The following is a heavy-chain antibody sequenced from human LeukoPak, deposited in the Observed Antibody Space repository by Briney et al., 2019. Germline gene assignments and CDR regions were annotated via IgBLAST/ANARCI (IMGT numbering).Heavy chain of an antibody. J-gene: IGHJ4*02. V-gene: IGHV4-39*07. Sequence: SVTLSLTCTVSGGSISSGSYYWGWIRQPPGKGLEWIGRIYYSGSTYYKPSLKSRVTISLDTSTSQFSLKLSSVTAADTAVYFCARRLLWAYYYGSGSSNLDYWGQGTLVTVSS. CDR1: GGSISSGSYY. CDR3: ARRLLWAYYYGSGSSNLDY. CDR2: IYYSGST. D-gene: IGHD3-10*01.